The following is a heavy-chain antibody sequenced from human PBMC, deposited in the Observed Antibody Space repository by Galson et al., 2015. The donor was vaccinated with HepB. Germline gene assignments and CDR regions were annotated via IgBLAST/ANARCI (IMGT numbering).Heavy chain of an antibody. Sequence: SLRLSCAASGFTFGSYALHRVRQAPGKGLEWVAVISYDGRNKNYADSVKGRFTISRDESRNTLHLQMNSLRAEDTAMYYCARDKDPSRSWVDGLIYYGLAVWGQGTTVTVSS. CDR3: ARDKDPSRSWVDGLIYYGLAV. CDR2: ISYDGRNK. J-gene: IGHJ6*02. D-gene: IGHD6-13*01. V-gene: IGHV3-30*04. CDR1: GFTFGSYA.